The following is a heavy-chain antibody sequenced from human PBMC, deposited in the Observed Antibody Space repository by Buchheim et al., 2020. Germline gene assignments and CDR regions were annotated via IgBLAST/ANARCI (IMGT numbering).Heavy chain of an antibody. Sequence: EVQLVQSGAEVKKPGESLKISCKGSGYNFGNYWIGWVRQLPGKGLEWMTITYPGGSDTRYSPSFQGQVTISADRSINTVYPHWSSLKASDTAIYYCAREEESGRSCFSYWGQGT. CDR1: GYNFGNYW. CDR2: TYPGGSDT. V-gene: IGHV5-51*01. J-gene: IGHJ4*02. D-gene: IGHD1-26*01. CDR3: AREEESGRSCFSY.